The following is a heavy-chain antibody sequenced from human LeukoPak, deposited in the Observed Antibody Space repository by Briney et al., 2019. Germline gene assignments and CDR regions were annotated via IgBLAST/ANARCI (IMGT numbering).Heavy chain of an antibody. V-gene: IGHV4-34*01. CDR2: IHHSGTA. CDR1: GRSFSGYY. D-gene: IGHD2-8*01. Sequence: SETLSLTCAVYGRSFSGYYWSWIPQPPGKGLEWIGEIHHSGTANYNPSLKSRVHISVDTSKNQFSLNLSSVTAADTAVYYCARGPYCTDDSCYENWFGPWGQGTLVTVSS. CDR3: ARGPYCTDDSCYENWFGP. J-gene: IGHJ5*02.